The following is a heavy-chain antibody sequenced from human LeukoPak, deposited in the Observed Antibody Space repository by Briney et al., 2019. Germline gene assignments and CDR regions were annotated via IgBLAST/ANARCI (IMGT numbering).Heavy chain of an antibody. Sequence: GGSLRLSCAVSGFTFSGFWMSWSRQAPGKGLEWVASINSDGSEGYYADVVKGRFTISRDNAKNSLYLQINSLRAEDTAVYYCARSSYSSTSSVWGQGTMVTVSS. V-gene: IGHV3-7*03. D-gene: IGHD6-6*01. CDR3: ARSSYSSTSSV. CDR2: INSDGSEG. CDR1: GFTFSGFW. J-gene: IGHJ3*01.